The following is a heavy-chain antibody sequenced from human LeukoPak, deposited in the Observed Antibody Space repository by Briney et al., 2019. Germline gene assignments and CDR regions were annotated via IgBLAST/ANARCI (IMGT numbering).Heavy chain of an antibody. J-gene: IGHJ6*03. Sequence: GGSLRLSCAASGFTFDDYGMSWVRQAPGKGLEWVSGINWNGGSTGYADSVKGRFTISRDNAKNSLYLQMNSLRAEDTALYYCASAVYGDYYYYYYMDVWGKGTTVTVSS. V-gene: IGHV3-20*04. D-gene: IGHD3-10*02. CDR1: GFTFDDYG. CDR3: ASAVYGDYYYYYYMDV. CDR2: INWNGGST.